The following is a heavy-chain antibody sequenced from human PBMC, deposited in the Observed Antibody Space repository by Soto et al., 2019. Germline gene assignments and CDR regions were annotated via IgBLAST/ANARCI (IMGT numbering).Heavy chain of an antibody. J-gene: IGHJ6*03. CDR2: MNANSGNT. V-gene: IGHV1-8*02. D-gene: IGHD7-27*01. CDR3: ARDVDWGDYYYMDV. Sequence: ASVKVSCKASGYTFTSYGISWVRQAPGQGLEWMGWMNANSGNTGYAQKFQGRVTMTRNTSISTAYMELSSLRSEDTAVYYCARDVDWGDYYYMDVWGKGTTVTVSS. CDR1: GYTFTSYG.